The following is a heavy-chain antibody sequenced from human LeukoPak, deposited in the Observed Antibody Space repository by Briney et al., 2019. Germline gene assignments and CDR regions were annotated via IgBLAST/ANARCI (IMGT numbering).Heavy chain of an antibody. CDR3: ARDHITMVRGVILKHFDY. CDR1: GFTYSSYW. V-gene: IGHV3-7*01. J-gene: IGHJ4*02. Sequence: PGGSLRLSCAASGFTYSSYWMTWVRQAPGKGLEWVANIKQDGSEKKYVDSVKGRFTISRDNAKNSLYLQMNSLRAEDTAVYYCARDHITMVRGVILKHFDYWGQGTLVTVSS. D-gene: IGHD3-10*01. CDR2: IKQDGSEK.